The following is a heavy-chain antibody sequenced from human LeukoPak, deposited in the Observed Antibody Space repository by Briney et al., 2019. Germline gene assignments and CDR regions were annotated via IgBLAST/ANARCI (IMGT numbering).Heavy chain of an antibody. D-gene: IGHD2-2*01. J-gene: IGHJ4*02. CDR2: IKQDGSEK. CDR1: GFTFSTYW. V-gene: IGHV3-7*01. Sequence: GGSLRLSCAASGFTFSTYWMNWVRQAPGKGLEWVATIKQDGSEKYYVDSVKGRFIISRDNAKNSLYLQMNTLRAEDTAVYYCARGGIHDQLLCHYWGQGTLVTVSS. CDR3: ARGGIHDQLLCHY.